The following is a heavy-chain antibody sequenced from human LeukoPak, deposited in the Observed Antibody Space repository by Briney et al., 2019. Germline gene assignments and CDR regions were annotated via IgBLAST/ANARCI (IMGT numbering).Heavy chain of an antibody. CDR2: ISSSGSTI. CDR3: ARSSLIAARPSSY. CDR1: GFTFSSYA. D-gene: IGHD6-6*01. V-gene: IGHV3-48*04. Sequence: PGGSLRLSCAASGFTFSSYAMSWVRQAPGKGLEWVSYISSSGSTIYYADSVKGRFTISRDNAKNSLYLQMNSLRAEDTAVYYCARSSLIAARPSSYWGQGTLVTVSS. J-gene: IGHJ4*02.